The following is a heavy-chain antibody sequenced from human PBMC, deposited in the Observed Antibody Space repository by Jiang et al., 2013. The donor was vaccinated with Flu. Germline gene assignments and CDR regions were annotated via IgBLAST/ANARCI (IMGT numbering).Heavy chain of an antibody. V-gene: IGHV4-59*01. CDR3: ARDHYYRELNLYWYFDL. J-gene: IGHJ2*01. Sequence: KGLEWIGNVYYSGSTNYNPSLKSRVTISADTSKNQFSLKLSSVTAADTAVYFCARDHYYRELNLYWYFDLWGRGTLVTVSS. D-gene: IGHD3-22*01. CDR2: VYYSGST.